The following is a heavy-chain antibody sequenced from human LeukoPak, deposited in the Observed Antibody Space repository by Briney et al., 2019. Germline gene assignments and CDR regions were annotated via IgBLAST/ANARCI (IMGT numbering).Heavy chain of an antibody. Sequence: PGGSLRLSCAASGFTFSSYSMNWVRQAPGKGLEWVSSISSSSSYIYYADSVKGRFTISRDNAKNSLYLQMNSLRAEDTAVYYCARVPTVTPYYYYMDVWGKGTTVTVSS. CDR1: GFTFSSYS. D-gene: IGHD4-11*01. J-gene: IGHJ6*03. CDR3: ARVPTVTPYYYYMDV. V-gene: IGHV3-21*01. CDR2: ISSSSSYI.